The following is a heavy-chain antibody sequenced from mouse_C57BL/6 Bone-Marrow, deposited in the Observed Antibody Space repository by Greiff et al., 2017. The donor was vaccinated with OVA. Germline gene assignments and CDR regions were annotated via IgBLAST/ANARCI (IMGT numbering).Heavy chain of an antibody. CDR2: IYPGSGNT. D-gene: IGHD1-1*01. J-gene: IGHJ2*01. V-gene: IGHV1-84*01. CDR3: ARGDGYYGRDYFDY. Sequence: VQVVESGPELVKPGASVKISCKASGYTFTDYYINWVKQRPGQGLEWIGWIYPGSGNTKYNEKFKGKATLTVDTSSSTAYMQLSSLTSEDTAVYFCARGDGYYGRDYFDYWGQGTTLTVSS. CDR1: GYTFTDYY.